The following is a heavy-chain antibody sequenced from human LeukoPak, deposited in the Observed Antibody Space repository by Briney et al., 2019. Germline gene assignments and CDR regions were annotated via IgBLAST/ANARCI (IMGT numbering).Heavy chain of an antibody. Sequence: PGGSLRLSCAASGFTFSSYWMSWVSQAPGKGLEWVANIKQDGSEKYYVDSVKGRFTFSRDNAKNSLYLQMNSLRAEDTAVYYCAITYQYYDFWSGYYDCYFDYWGQGTLVTVSS. J-gene: IGHJ4*02. CDR1: GFTFSSYW. V-gene: IGHV3-7*01. CDR3: AITYQYYDFWSGYYDCYFDY. D-gene: IGHD3-3*01. CDR2: IKQDGSEK.